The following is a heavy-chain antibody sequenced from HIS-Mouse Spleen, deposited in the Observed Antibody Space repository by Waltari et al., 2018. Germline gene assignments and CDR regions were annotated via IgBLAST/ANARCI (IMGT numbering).Heavy chain of an antibody. J-gene: IGHJ3*02. Sequence: QVQLQESGPGLVKPSETLSLTCTVSGYSISRGYSWGWSRQPPGKGLEWIGSIYHSGSTYYNPSLKSRVTISVDTSKNQCSRKLSSVTAADTAVYYCAREPHLQLELAFDIWGQGTMVTVSS. D-gene: IGHD1-1*01. CDR1: GYSISRGYS. V-gene: IGHV4-38-2*02. CDR3: AREPHLQLELAFDI. CDR2: IYHSGST.